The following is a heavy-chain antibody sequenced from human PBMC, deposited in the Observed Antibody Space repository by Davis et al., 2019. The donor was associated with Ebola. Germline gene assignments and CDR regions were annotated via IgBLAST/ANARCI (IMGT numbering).Heavy chain of an antibody. J-gene: IGHJ5*02. D-gene: IGHD1-14*01. CDR3: ARAIHSNRLRDWFDP. V-gene: IGHV1-2*02. CDR1: GYTFTGYY. Sequence: ASVKVSCKASGYTFTGYYMHWVRQAPGQGLEWMGWINPNSGGTNYAQKFQGRVTMTRGTSISTAYMELSRLRSDDTAVYYCARAIHSNRLRDWFDPWGQGTLVTVSS. CDR2: INPNSGGT.